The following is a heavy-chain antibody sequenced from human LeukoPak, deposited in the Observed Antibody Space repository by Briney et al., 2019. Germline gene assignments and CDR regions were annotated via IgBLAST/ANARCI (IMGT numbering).Heavy chain of an antibody. CDR3: ARHVDTALIGAFHI. V-gene: IGHV4-59*08. Sequence: SETLSLTCTVSGTSISSYYWSWLRQPPGKGPEWTGYVTYTGSKYNPSLKSRVTISTDRSKKEVSLGLSSVTAADTAMYFCARHVDTALIGAFHIWGQGSMVTVS. J-gene: IGHJ3*02. CDR1: GTSISSYY. CDR2: VTYTGS. D-gene: IGHD5-18*01.